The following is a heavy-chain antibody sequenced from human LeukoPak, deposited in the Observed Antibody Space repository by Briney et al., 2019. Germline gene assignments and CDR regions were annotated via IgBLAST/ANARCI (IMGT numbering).Heavy chain of an antibody. CDR1: GFASSSHW. V-gene: IGHV3-7*03. CDR2: VNRDGSET. Sequence: GGSLRLSCAASGFASSSHWMTWVRQVPGRGPEWVANVNRDGSETYYLDSVKGRFTTSKDNAKNSLYLQMNSLRAEDTALYHCARNNGMDVWGQGTTVIVSS. CDR3: ARNNGMDV. J-gene: IGHJ6*02.